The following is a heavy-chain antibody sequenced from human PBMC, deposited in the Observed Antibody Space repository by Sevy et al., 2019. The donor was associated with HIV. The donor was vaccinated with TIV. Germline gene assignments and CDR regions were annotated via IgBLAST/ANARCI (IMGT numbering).Heavy chain of an antibody. Sequence: GGSLRLACAASGFTFSDHYMEWVRQAPGKGLEWVGRSKNKANRYSTEYAASVKGRFTISRDDSEHSLYLQMNSLKTDDTAVYYCSSDYLVYWGRGTLVTVSS. CDR1: GFTFSDHY. V-gene: IGHV3-72*01. CDR2: SKNKANRYST. CDR3: SSDYLVY. J-gene: IGHJ4*02. D-gene: IGHD3-10*01.